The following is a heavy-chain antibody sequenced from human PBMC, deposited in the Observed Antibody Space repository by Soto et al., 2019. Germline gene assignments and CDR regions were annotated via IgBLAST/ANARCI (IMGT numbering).Heavy chain of an antibody. D-gene: IGHD6-13*01. CDR1: GYSFTSYW. J-gene: IGHJ6*04. CDR2: IYPGNSDT. V-gene: IGHV5-51*01. Sequence: GESLKISCKGSGYSFTSYWIGWVRQMPGKGLEWMGIIYPGNSDTRYSPSFQGQVTISADKSISTAYLQWSSLKASDTAMFYWARQSIAAAGTDYVMDVWVKGSTVTVSS. CDR3: ARQSIAAAGTDYVMDV.